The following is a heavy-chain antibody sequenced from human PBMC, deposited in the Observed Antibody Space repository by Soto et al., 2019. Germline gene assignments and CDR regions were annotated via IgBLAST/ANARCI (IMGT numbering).Heavy chain of an antibody. CDR1: GCTFSSYG. CDR2: ISYDGTNK. Sequence: GGSRRLSGAAAGCTFSSYGRHWGRQAPANGLGWVAVISYDGTNKYYADSVKGRFTISRDNSKNTLYLQMNSLRAEDTAVYYCAKDQFRVVVVAATPAAFDYWGQGTLVTVSS. CDR3: AKDQFRVVVVAATPAAFDY. V-gene: IGHV3-30*18. J-gene: IGHJ4*02. D-gene: IGHD2-15*01.